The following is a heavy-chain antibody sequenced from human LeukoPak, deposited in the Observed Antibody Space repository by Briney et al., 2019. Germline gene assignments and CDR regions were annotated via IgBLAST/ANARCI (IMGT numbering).Heavy chain of an antibody. D-gene: IGHD6-19*01. CDR1: GGTFSSYA. J-gene: IGHJ4*02. CDR2: INPSGGST. CDR3: ARVAGTDYFDY. V-gene: IGHV1-46*01. Sequence: ASVKVSCKASGGTFSSYAISWVRQAPGQGLEWMGIINPSGGSTSYAQKFQGRVTMTRDMSTSTVYMELSSLRSEDTAVYYCARVAGTDYFDYWGQGTLVTVSS.